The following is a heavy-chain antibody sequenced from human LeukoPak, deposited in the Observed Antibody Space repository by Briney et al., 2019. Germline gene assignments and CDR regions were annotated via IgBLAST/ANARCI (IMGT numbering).Heavy chain of an antibody. D-gene: IGHD4-17*01. CDR2: ISDRGGST. V-gene: IGHV3-23*01. J-gene: IGHJ4*02. CDR1: GFTFSSYA. Sequence: GGSLRLSCAASGFTFSSYAMSWVRQAPGKGLEWVSAISDRGGSTYYADSVKGRFTVSRDNSKNTLYLQMYGLRAEDTAVYYCAKGAYGDYDYWSQGTLVTVSS. CDR3: AKGAYGDYDY.